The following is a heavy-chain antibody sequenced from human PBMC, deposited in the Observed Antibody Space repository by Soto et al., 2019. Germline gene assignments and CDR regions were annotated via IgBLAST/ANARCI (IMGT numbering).Heavy chain of an antibody. Sequence: VHPVESGGVLVQPGGSLRLSCTVSGFTFRSYWMHWVRQAPGKGLVWVSRINQDGSDTTYADSVRGRFTISRDNAKDTLYLQMNSLRAEDTAIYYCANRTPWLRDYWGQGALVTVSS. CDR1: GFTFRSYW. CDR3: ANRTPWLRDY. CDR2: INQDGSDT. J-gene: IGHJ4*02. D-gene: IGHD6-19*01. V-gene: IGHV3-74*01.